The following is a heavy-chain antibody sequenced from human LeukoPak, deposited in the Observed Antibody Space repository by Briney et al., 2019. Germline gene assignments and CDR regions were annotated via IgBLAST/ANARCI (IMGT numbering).Heavy chain of an antibody. V-gene: IGHV4-39*01. CDR3: ARLLLGYCSSTTCWDPDYFDY. CDR2: MYYSGST. Sequence: SETLSLTCTVSGGSLSSSSYYWGWIRQPPGKGLEWIGSMYYSGSTYYHPSLKSRVTISVDTPKNQFSLKLSTVTAADTAVYYCARLLLGYCSSTTCWDPDYFDYWGQGTLVTVSS. CDR1: GGSLSSSSYY. D-gene: IGHD2-2*01. J-gene: IGHJ4*02.